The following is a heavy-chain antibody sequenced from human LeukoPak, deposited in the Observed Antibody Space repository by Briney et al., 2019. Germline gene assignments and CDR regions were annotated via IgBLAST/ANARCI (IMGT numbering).Heavy chain of an antibody. J-gene: IGHJ4*02. CDR1: GFAFSSYW. CDR2: ISPDARTI. V-gene: IGHV3-74*01. D-gene: IGHD1-26*01. Sequence: PGGSLRLSCAASGFAFSSYWMHWVRQAPGKGLVWVSHISPDARTITYAAFVKGRFTISRDNAKNTLYLQMNSLRAEDTAVYYCATSSPGELPNPFDYWGQGTLVTVSS. CDR3: ATSSPGELPNPFDY.